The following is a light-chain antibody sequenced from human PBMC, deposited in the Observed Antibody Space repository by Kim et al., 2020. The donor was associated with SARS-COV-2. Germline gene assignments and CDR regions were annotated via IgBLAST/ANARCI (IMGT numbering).Light chain of an antibody. CDR3: QEHNNWPYT. V-gene: IGKV3-15*01. J-gene: IGKJ2*01. CDR1: QSVSSK. Sequence: EIVLTQSPATLSVSPGERVTLSCRASQSVSSKLIWYQQKRGQAPRLLIFGASTRATGISARFSGSGSGTEFTLTISSLQSEDFAVYYCQEHNNWPYTFGQGTKLEIK. CDR2: GAS.